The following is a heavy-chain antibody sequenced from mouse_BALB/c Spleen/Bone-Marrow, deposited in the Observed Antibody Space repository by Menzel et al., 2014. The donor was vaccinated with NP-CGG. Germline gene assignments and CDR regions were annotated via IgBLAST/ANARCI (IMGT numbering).Heavy chain of an antibody. Sequence: QVQLQQSGAELARPGASVKMSCRASGYTFTTYTIHWVRQRPGQGLEWIGYINPSSGYTNYIQKFKDKATLTADKPSSTAYMQLRSLTSEDSAVCYCARRDDGYVFFDYWGQGTTLTVSS. V-gene: IGHV1-4*01. CDR1: GYTFTTYT. CDR3: ARRDDGYVFFDY. J-gene: IGHJ2*01. D-gene: IGHD2-3*01. CDR2: INPSSGYT.